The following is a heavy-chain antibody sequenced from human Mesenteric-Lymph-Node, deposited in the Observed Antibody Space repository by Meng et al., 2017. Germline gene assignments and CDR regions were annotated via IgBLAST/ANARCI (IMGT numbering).Heavy chain of an antibody. CDR2: IYYSGST. CDR3: ARDLGVATSIAGFVY. Sequence: QVQLQESGPGLVKPSQTLSLICTVSGGSISSDDYYWSWILQPPGKGLEWIGYIYYSGSTYYNPSLKSRVTISVDTSKNQFSLRLSSVTAADTAVYYCARDLGVATSIAGFVYWGQGTLVTVSS. CDR1: GGSISSDDYY. V-gene: IGHV4-30-4*01. D-gene: IGHD5-12*01. J-gene: IGHJ4*02.